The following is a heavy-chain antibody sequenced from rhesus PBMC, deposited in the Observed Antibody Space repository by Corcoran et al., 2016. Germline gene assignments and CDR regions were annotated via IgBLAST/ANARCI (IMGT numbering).Heavy chain of an antibody. CDR3: ARDHSTTDGFDF. CDR1: GGSISTSSYY. CDR2: ITYSGAT. V-gene: IGHV4-122*02. J-gene: IGHJ3*01. Sequence: QVQLQESGPGLVKPSETLSLTCAVSGGSISTSSYYWNWIRQPPGKGREWIGYITYSGATNYNPSLESRFTISRDTSKNQFSLRLTSVTAADTAVYFCARDHSTTDGFDFLGQGLRVSVSS. D-gene: IGHD1-20*01.